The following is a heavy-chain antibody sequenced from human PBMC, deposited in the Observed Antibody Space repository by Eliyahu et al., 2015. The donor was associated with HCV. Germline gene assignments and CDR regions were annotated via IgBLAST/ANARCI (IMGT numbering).Heavy chain of an antibody. CDR3: ANPDTAMVDAFDI. Sequence: QVQLVESGGGVVQPGRSLRLSCAASGFTFSSYGMHWVRQAPGKGLEWVAVISYDGSNKYYADSVKGRFTISRDNSKNTLYLQMNSLRAEDTAVYYCANPDTAMVDAFDIWGQGTKGHRLF. J-gene: IGHJ3*02. CDR2: ISYDGSNK. CDR1: GFTFSSYG. D-gene: IGHD5-18*01. V-gene: IGHV3-30*18.